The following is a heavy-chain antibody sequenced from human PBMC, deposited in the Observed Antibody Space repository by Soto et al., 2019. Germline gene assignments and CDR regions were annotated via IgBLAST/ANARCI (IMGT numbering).Heavy chain of an antibody. CDR1: GGTFSSYA. D-gene: IGHD2-15*01. J-gene: IGHJ5*02. V-gene: IGHV1-69*01. CDR3: ARDIYCSGGSCPGWFDP. Sequence: QVQLVQSGAEVKKPGSSVKVSCKASGGTFSSYAISWVRQAPGQGLEWMGGIIPIFGTANYAQKFQGRVTITADESTSAASMELSSLRSEDTAVYYCARDIYCSGGSCPGWFDPWGQGTLVTVSS. CDR2: IIPIFGTA.